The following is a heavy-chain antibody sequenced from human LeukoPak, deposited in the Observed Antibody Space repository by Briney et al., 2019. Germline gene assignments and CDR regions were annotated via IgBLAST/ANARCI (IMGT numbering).Heavy chain of an antibody. Sequence: ASVKVSCKASGYTFTGYYMHWVRQAPGQGLEWMGWINPNSGGTNYAQKFQGRVTMTRYTSISTAYMELSRLRSDDTAVYYCARDHQGQYDILTGCYYYGMDVWGQGTTVTVSS. CDR2: INPNSGGT. CDR3: ARDHQGQYDILTGCYYYGMDV. J-gene: IGHJ6*02. D-gene: IGHD3-9*01. CDR1: GYTFTGYY. V-gene: IGHV1-2*02.